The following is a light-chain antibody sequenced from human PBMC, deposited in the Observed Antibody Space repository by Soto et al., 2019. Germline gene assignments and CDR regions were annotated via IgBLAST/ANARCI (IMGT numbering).Light chain of an antibody. J-gene: IGKJ2*01. Sequence: EIVLTQSPGTLSLSPGERATLSCRASQYLSSSYLVWYQQKPGQAPRLLIYAASSRATGIPDRFSGSGSATEYTLTISRLEPEDFAVYYCQQQGTFGQGTKLELK. CDR3: QQQGT. CDR1: QYLSSSY. V-gene: IGKV3-20*01. CDR2: AAS.